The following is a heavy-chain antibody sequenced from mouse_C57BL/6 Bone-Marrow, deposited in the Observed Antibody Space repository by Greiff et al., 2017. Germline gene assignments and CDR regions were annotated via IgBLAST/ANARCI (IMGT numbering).Heavy chain of an antibody. Sequence: QVQLQQSGPELVKPGASVKISCKASGYAFSSSWMNWVKPRPGKGLEWIGRIYPGDGDTNYNGKFKGKATLTADKSSSTAYMQLSSLTSEDSAVYFCARHHLFAYWGQGTLVTVSA. J-gene: IGHJ3*01. CDR3: ARHHLFAY. CDR1: GYAFSSSW. V-gene: IGHV1-82*01. CDR2: IYPGDGDT.